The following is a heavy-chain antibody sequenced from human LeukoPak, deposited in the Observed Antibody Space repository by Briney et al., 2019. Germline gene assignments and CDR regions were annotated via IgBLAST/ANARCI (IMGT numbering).Heavy chain of an antibody. CDR2: ISGSGVST. CDR1: GFTFSSYA. J-gene: IGHJ4*02. CDR3: AKSPYDSSGYYMDY. Sequence: PGGSLSLSCAASGFTFSSYAMSWVRQAPGKGLEGVSAISGSGVSTYYADSVKGRFTFSRDNSKNRLYLQMNSLRAEDTAVYYCAKSPYDSSGYYMDYWGQGTLVTVSS. V-gene: IGHV3-23*01. D-gene: IGHD3-22*01.